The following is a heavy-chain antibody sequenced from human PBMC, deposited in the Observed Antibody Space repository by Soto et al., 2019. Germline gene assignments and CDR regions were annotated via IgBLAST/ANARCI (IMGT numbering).Heavy chain of an antibody. Sequence: GGSLRLSCAASGFNFRYYAMTWVRQAPGKELEWVSAISGSGDSTFYVDSVKGRFTISRDNSKNTLYLQMNSLRGEDTAVYYCANQGYCSGGTCYYYYGMDIWGQGTTVTVSS. V-gene: IGHV3-23*01. J-gene: IGHJ6*02. CDR3: ANQGYCSGGTCYYYYGMDI. CDR2: ISGSGDST. CDR1: GFNFRYYA. D-gene: IGHD2-15*01.